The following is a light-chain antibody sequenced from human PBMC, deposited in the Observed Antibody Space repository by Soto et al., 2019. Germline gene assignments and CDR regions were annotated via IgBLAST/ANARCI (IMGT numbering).Light chain of an antibody. CDR3: QHTYTAVS. J-gene: IGKJ3*01. Sequence: DIQMTQSPSSLSASVGDRVTITCRAGQFISKYLNWYQQKPGKAPKLLIFGAFNLEGGVPSRFSGSGSGTEFTLTISGLLPDYFATYSCQHTYTAVSFGPGTTVEI. V-gene: IGKV1-39*01. CDR2: GAF. CDR1: QFISKY.